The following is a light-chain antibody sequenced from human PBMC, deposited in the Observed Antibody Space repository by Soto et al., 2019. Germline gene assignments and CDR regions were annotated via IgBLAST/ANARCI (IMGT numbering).Light chain of an antibody. J-gene: IGKJ4*01. CDR1: QAISTY. V-gene: IGKV1-39*01. Sequence: DIQMTQSPSSLSASVGDRVTISCRASQAISTYLHGYQHKPGRAPRLLISDVSTVQSGVPERFRGSGSETEFTLTITYLQPEDFATYYCQQGYSIHALTFGGGTKVDIK. CDR2: DVS. CDR3: QQGYSIHALT.